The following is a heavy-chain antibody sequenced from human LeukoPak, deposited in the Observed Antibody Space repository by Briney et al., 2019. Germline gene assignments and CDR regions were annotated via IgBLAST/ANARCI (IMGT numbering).Heavy chain of an antibody. D-gene: IGHD2-2*01. V-gene: IGHV3-48*01. CDR2: ISSSSSTI. J-gene: IGHJ4*02. Sequence: PGGSLRLSRAASGFTFSSYSMNWVRQAPGKGLEWVSYISSSSSTIYYADSVKGRFTISRDNAKNSLYLQMNSLRAEDTAVYYCARVDDIVVVPAAMPSDYWGQGTLVTVSS. CDR3: ARVDDIVVVPAAMPSDY. CDR1: GFTFSSYS.